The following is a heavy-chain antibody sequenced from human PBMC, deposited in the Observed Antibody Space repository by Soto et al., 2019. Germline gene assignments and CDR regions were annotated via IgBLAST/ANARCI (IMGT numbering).Heavy chain of an antibody. D-gene: IGHD3-10*01. J-gene: IGHJ4*02. CDR3: ARDRDDYGSGNYYNRIDF. CDR2: IIPIFGTP. V-gene: IGHV1-69*01. CDR1: GGIFSTYA. Sequence: QVQLVQSGAEVKKPGSSVKVSCMASGGIFSTYAISRLRQAPGQGLEWMGGIIPIFGTPNYAQRFQGRVTITADESTSTAYMELSRLRSEDTAVYYCARDRDDYGSGNYYNRIDFWGQGTLVTVSS.